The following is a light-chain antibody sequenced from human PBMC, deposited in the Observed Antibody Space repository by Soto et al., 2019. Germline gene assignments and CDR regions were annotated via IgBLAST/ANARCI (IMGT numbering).Light chain of an antibody. CDR2: GAS. V-gene: IGKV3-15*01. Sequence: EIVMTQSPATLSLSPGEIATLSCRASQSVSSNLAWYQQKPGQAPRLLIYGASTRVAGFPARFSGSGSGTECTLTISSLQSEDFAVYYCQQYSNWSAHTFGGGTKVEIK. CDR1: QSVSSN. CDR3: QQYSNWSAHT. J-gene: IGKJ4*01.